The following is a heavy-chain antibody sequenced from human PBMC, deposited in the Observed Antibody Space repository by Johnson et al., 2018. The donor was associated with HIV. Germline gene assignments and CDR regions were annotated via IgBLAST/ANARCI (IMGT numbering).Heavy chain of an antibody. CDR1: GFTFSDFF. CDR2: MSTSGSTK. D-gene: IGHD2-21*02. CDR3: AKDAIVVVTAGAFDI. J-gene: IGHJ3*02. V-gene: IGHV3-11*01. Sequence: QVQLVESGGGVVKPGGSLRLSCAASGFTFSDFFMSWIRQAPGKGLEWVAYMSTSGSTKFYADSVKGRFTIPRDNAKNSLYLQMNSLRAEDTALYYCAKDAIVVVTAGAFDIWGQGTMVTVSS.